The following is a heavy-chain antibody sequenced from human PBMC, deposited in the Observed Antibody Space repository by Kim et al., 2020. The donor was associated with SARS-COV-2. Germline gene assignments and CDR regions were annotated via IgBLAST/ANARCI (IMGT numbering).Heavy chain of an antibody. D-gene: IGHD3-16*01. V-gene: IGHV3-53*01. J-gene: IGHJ4*02. Sequence: GGSLRLSCAASEFSVSSNFMSWVRQAPGKGLEWVSVIYDGGSTYYADSVRGRFTISRDNSKNTLYLQMNSLRAEDTAVYYCVREKGGTWARYDCWGQG. CDR1: EFSVSSNF. CDR3: VREKGGTWARYDC. CDR2: IYDGGST.